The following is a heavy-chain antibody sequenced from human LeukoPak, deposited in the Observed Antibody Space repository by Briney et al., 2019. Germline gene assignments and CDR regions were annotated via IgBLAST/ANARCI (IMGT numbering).Heavy chain of an antibody. CDR3: ARRTPPQYSSSFGI. D-gene: IGHD6-13*01. CDR2: INHSGST. J-gene: IGHJ3*02. CDR1: GGSFSGDF. V-gene: IGHV4-34*01. Sequence: SETLSLTCAVYGGSFSGDFWSWIRQPPGKGLEWIGEINHSGSTNYNPSLKSRVTISVDTSKNQFSLKLSSVTAADTAVYYCARRTPPQYSSSFGIWGQGTMVTVSS.